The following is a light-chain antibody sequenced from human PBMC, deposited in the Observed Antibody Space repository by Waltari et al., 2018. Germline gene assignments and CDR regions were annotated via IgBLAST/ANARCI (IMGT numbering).Light chain of an antibody. CDR1: QSLMHSSGNTF. Sequence: DIVMTQSPLSLSVTPGEPASISCRSSQSLMHSSGNTFLDWYLQKPGQSPQLLIYLVSNGAYGVPNRFSCSGSGTDFTLKISRVEAEDVGVYFCMQAQQTPWTFGQGTKVEIK. J-gene: IGKJ1*01. CDR2: LVS. V-gene: IGKV2-28*01. CDR3: MQAQQTPWT.